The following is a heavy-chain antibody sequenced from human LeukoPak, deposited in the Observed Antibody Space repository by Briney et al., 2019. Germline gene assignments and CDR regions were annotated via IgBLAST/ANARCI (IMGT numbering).Heavy chain of an antibody. CDR3: ASISHVWSGYYTVYFDY. CDR1: GYIFTDYH. D-gene: IGHD3-3*02. J-gene: IGHJ4*02. Sequence: ASVKVSCKASGYIFTDYHIHWVRQAPGQGLESMGWINPNSGDTNFPQKFQGRVTMTRDTSISTAYMELSSLRSDDTALYYCASISHVWSGYYTVYFDYWGQGTLVTVSS. V-gene: IGHV1-2*02. CDR2: INPNSGDT.